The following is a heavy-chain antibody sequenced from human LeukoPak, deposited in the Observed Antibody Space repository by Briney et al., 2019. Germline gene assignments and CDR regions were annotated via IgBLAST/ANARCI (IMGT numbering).Heavy chain of an antibody. J-gene: IGHJ5*02. Sequence: ASVKVSCKASRYTFTSYAISWVRQAPGQGLEWMGGIIPIFGTANYAQKFQGRVTITADESTSTVYMELSSLRSDDTAVYYCARDPAAGDTIFGVANLGNWFDPWGQGTLVTVSS. CDR1: RYTFTSYA. V-gene: IGHV1-69*13. CDR3: ARDPAAGDTIFGVANLGNWFDP. D-gene: IGHD3-3*01. CDR2: IIPIFGTA.